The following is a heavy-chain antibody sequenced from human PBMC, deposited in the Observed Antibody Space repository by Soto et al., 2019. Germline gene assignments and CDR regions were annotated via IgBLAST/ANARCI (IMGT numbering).Heavy chain of an antibody. J-gene: IGHJ4*02. CDR2: INDSGST. CDR1: GGSFIGYF. Sequence: ASETLSLTCGVSGGSFIGYFWSWIRQSPDKGLEWIGEINDSGSTYYNPSFKSRLTISVDTSKSQISLTLTSVTAADSAVYYCQGGDFWGQGTRVTVSS. D-gene: IGHD3-16*01. V-gene: IGHV4-34*01. CDR3: QGGDF.